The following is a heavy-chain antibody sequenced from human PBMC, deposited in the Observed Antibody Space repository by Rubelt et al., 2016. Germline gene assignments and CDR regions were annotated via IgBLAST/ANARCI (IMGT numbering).Heavy chain of an antibody. D-gene: IGHD6-6*01. CDR1: GYTFTSYG. CDR3: ATRYSSSSKFDY. V-gene: IGHV1-18*01. Sequence: QVQLVQSGAEVKNPGASVKVSCKASGYTFTSYGISWVRQAPGQGLEWMGWISAYNGNTNYAQKLQGRVTMTTETSTSTAYMELSSLRSEDTAVYYCATRYSSSSKFDYWGQGTLVTVSS. CDR2: ISAYNGNT. J-gene: IGHJ4*02.